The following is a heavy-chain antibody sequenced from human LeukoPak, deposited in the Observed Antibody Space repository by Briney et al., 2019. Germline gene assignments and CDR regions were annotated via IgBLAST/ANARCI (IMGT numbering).Heavy chain of an antibody. CDR2: INHSEST. D-gene: IGHD4/OR15-4a*01. CDR1: GGSLSGYY. V-gene: IGHV4-34*01. J-gene: IGHJ6*02. CDR3: AGGPVRVLERNNYYYGMDV. Sequence: SATLSLTCAVYGGSLSGYYWRWIRQPPGKGLEWIGEINHSESTNYNPPLNSRVTISVDTSKTQSSLMLRYVPAADPAVVYCAGGPVRVLERNNYYYGMDVWGQGTTVTVSS.